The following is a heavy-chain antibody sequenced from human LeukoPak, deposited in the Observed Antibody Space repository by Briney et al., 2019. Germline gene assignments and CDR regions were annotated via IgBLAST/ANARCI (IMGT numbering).Heavy chain of an antibody. CDR2: IIPILGIA. D-gene: IGHD3-3*01. Sequence: SVKVSCKASGYTFTSYGISWVRQAPGQGLEWMGRIIPILGIANYAQKFQGRVTITADKSTSTAYMELSSLRSEDTAVYYCANSQRRFLEELYYYYYMDVWGKGTTVTVSS. CDR1: GYTFTSYG. J-gene: IGHJ6*03. CDR3: ANSQRRFLEELYYYYYMDV. V-gene: IGHV1-69*04.